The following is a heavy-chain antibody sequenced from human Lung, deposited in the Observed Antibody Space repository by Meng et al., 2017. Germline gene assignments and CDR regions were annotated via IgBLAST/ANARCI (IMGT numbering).Heavy chain of an antibody. CDR3: ARHKGHSYGYLYFDY. Sequence: QLQLQESGPGLVRPSETLSLICTFSGDSISSSNYYWGWIRQPPGKGLEWIGSMYYSGNIYYNPSLKSRVTISVDTSKNQFSLKVSSVTAADTAVFYCARHKGHSYGYLYFDYWGQGPLFTVSS. D-gene: IGHD5-18*01. CDR2: MYYSGNI. CDR1: GDSISSSNYY. J-gene: IGHJ4*02. V-gene: IGHV4-39*01.